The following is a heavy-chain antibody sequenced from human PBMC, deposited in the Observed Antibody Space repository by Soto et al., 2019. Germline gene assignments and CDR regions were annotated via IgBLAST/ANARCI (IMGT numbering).Heavy chain of an antibody. CDR2: INSDGSST. J-gene: IGHJ4*02. V-gene: IGHV3-74*01. D-gene: IGHD2-15*01. Sequence: EVQLVESGGGLVQPGGSLRLSCAASGFTLSSYWRHWVRQAPGRGLVWVSRINSDGSSTSYADSVKGRFTISRDNAKNTLYLQMNSLRAEDTAVYHCVRTSLVVPAATREDYWGQGTLVTVSS. CDR1: GFTLSSYW. CDR3: VRTSLVVPAATREDY.